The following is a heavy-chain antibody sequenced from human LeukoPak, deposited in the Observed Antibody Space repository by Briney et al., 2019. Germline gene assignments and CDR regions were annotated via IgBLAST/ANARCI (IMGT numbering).Heavy chain of an antibody. V-gene: IGHV3-21*01. CDR3: ARDTYYYDSSGYYPFDY. J-gene: IGHJ4*02. D-gene: IGHD3-22*01. Sequence: GGSLRLSCAASGFTFSSYSMKWVRQAPGKGLEWVSSISSSSSYIHYADSVKGRFTISRDNAKNSLYLQMNSLRAEDTAVYYCARDTYYYDSSGYYPFDYWGQGTLVTVSS. CDR1: GFTFSSYS. CDR2: ISSSSSYI.